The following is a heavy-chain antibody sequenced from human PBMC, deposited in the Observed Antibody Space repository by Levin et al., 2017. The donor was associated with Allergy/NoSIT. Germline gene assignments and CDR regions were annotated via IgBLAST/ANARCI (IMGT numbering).Heavy chain of an antibody. V-gene: IGHV4-34*01. CDR3: ARGLSTRRLGRKYGDQCYFDY. Sequence: SETLSLTCAVYGESFGAYYWSWVRQPPGRGLEWIGDINHSGSTNYNPSLESRVTISVDTSRNQFSLRLSSVTAADTAVYYCARGLSTRRLGRKYGDQCYFDYWGQGTLITVSS. CDR2: INHSGST. D-gene: IGHD4-17*01. CDR1: GESFGAYY. J-gene: IGHJ4*02.